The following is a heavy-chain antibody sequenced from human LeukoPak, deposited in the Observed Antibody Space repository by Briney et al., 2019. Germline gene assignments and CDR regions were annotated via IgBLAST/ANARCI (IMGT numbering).Heavy chain of an antibody. CDR1: GYTFTGYY. CDR3: ARGPYSSRGAGYYYYYYMDV. D-gene: IGHD6-13*01. Sequence: ASVKLSCKASGYTFTGYYIHWVRQAPGQGLEWMGWINPNTGGTNSAQRFQGRVSMTSDASISTAYMELSSLRSEDTAVYYCARGPYSSRGAGYYYYYYMDVWGKGTTVTVSS. J-gene: IGHJ6*03. CDR2: INPNTGGT. V-gene: IGHV1-2*02.